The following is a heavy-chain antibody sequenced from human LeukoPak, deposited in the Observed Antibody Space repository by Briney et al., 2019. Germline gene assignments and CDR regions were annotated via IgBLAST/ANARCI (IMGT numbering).Heavy chain of an antibody. J-gene: IGHJ4*02. Sequence: ASVKVSCKASGGTFSSYAISWVRQAPGQGLEWMGGIIPIFGTANYAQEFQGRVTITADESTSTAYMELSSLRSEDTAVYYCARVLFYSSGNKSNRVDYWGQGTLVTVSS. CDR2: IIPIFGTA. CDR3: ARVLFYSSGNKSNRVDY. D-gene: IGHD6-19*01. CDR1: GGTFSSYA. V-gene: IGHV1-69*13.